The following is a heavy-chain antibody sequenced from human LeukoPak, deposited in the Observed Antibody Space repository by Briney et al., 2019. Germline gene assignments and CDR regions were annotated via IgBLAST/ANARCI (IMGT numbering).Heavy chain of an antibody. CDR1: GGSFSGYY. J-gene: IGHJ1*01. D-gene: IGHD3-22*01. Sequence: SETLSLTCAVYGGSFSGYYWSWIRHPPGKGLEWIGEINHSGSTNYNPSLKSRVTISVDTSKNQFSLKLSSVTAADTAVYYCARRYVRRPKYYYDSSGLAEYFQHWGQGTLVTVSS. V-gene: IGHV4-34*01. CDR3: ARRYVRRPKYYYDSSGLAEYFQH. CDR2: INHSGST.